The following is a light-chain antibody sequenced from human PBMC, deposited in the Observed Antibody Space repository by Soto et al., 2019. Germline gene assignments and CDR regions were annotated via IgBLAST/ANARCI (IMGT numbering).Light chain of an antibody. V-gene: IGKV1-5*01. J-gene: IGKJ1*01. CDR3: QQYNTYPWT. Sequence: DIQMTQSPATLSASVGDRVTITCRASQSISSWLAWYQQKPGKVPKLLIDDASSLESGVPSRFSGSGPGTEFTLTISSLQPDDFATYYCQQYNTYPWTFGQGTKVEIK. CDR1: QSISSW. CDR2: DAS.